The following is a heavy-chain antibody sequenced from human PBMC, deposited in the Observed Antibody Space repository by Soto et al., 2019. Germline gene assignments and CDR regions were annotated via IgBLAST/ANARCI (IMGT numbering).Heavy chain of an antibody. J-gene: IGHJ5*02. D-gene: IGHD3-3*01. CDR2: VWHSGSA. Sequence: SSETLSLTCTVSGGSINSDESYWSWIRQTPGGGLEWIGYVWHSGSAHYNPSLKSRVTMSVDTSKNQFSLRLSSVTAADTAIYYCATRITVFGLLIPPFDPWGQGTQVTVSS. CDR3: ATRITVFGLLIPPFDP. CDR1: GGSINSDESY. V-gene: IGHV4-30-4*02.